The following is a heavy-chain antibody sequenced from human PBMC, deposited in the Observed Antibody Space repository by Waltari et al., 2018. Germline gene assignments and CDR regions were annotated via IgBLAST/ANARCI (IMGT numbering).Heavy chain of an antibody. CDR1: EYTFTSSY. D-gene: IGHD2-21*01. Sequence: QVQLVQSGAEVKKPGASVKISCKTSEYTFTSSYIHWVRQAPGQGLEWMGIINPRGGSTIYAQKCQGRVTMTRDTSTSTVYMELSSLRSDDTAVYYCALDTGALWMDVWGQGTTVTVSS. J-gene: IGHJ6*02. CDR2: INPRGGST. V-gene: IGHV1-46*01. CDR3: ALDTGALWMDV.